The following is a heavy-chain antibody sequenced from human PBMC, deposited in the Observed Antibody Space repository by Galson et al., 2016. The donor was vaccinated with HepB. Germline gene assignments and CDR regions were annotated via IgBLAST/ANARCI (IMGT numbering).Heavy chain of an antibody. CDR3: AAEVHITVRGILEYFQH. Sequence: SVKVSCKASGFTFSRSAVQWVRQARGQRLEWIGWIVVGSDNTDYAQKFQERVTLTRDMSTNTAYLELSSLRSEDTAVYYCAAEVHITVRGILEYFQHWGQGTLVTVSS. V-gene: IGHV1-58*01. J-gene: IGHJ1*01. D-gene: IGHD3-10*01. CDR1: GFTFSRSA. CDR2: IVVGSDNT.